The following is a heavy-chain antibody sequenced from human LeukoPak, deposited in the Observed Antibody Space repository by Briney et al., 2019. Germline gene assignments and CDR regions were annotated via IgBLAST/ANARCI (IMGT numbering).Heavy chain of an antibody. CDR2: VSGSTGST. Sequence: GASVKVSCKASGYSFINYGITWVREAPGQGPEWMGWVSGSTGSTHYAQSVQGRVTMTTDTSTGTAYMELRSLRSDDTAVYYCARVGRDCSSINCYWDDWFDPWGQGTPVIVSS. D-gene: IGHD2-2*01. J-gene: IGHJ5*02. CDR3: ARVGRDCSSINCYWDDWFDP. CDR1: GYSFINYG. V-gene: IGHV1-18*01.